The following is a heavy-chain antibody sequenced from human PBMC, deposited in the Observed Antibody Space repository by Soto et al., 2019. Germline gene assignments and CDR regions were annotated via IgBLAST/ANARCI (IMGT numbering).Heavy chain of an antibody. Sequence: ALVKVSCKASGYSFTSYGISWVRQAPGQGLEWMGWISAYNGNTNYAQKLQGRVTMTTDTSTSTAYMELRSLRSDDTAVYYCARVAQYSSGWFLPAGVGYWGQGTLVTVSS. J-gene: IGHJ4*02. CDR2: ISAYNGNT. V-gene: IGHV1-18*01. D-gene: IGHD6-19*01. CDR1: GYSFTSYG. CDR3: ARVAQYSSGWFLPAGVGY.